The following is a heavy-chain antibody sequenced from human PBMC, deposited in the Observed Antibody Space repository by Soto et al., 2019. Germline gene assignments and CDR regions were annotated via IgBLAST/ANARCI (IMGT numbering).Heavy chain of an antibody. CDR2: IRNKANSYTT. V-gene: IGHV3-72*01. CDR1: GLAFSDHY. CDR3: ARNGRTGSYFDY. J-gene: IGHJ4*02. Sequence: PGGSLRLSCAASGLAFSDHYMDWVRQAPGKGLEWVGRIRNKANSYTTDYAASVKGRFTISRDDSKNSLYLQMNSLKTEDTAVYYCARNGRTGSYFDYWGQGTVVTVSS. D-gene: IGHD2-8*02.